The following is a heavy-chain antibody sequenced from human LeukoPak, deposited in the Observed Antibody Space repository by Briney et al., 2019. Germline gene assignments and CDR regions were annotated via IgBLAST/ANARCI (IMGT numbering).Heavy chain of an antibody. CDR3: ARSYSGTNHPFDF. D-gene: IGHD5-12*01. CDR2: IYNSGST. Sequence: SETLSLTCTVSGGSISICYWNWIRQPPGKGLEWIGYIYNSGSTIYNPSLKSRVTMSVDTSKNQFSLKLRSVTAADTAVYYCARSYSGTNHPFDFWGQGTLVTVSS. V-gene: IGHV4-59*01. CDR1: GGSISICY. J-gene: IGHJ4*02.